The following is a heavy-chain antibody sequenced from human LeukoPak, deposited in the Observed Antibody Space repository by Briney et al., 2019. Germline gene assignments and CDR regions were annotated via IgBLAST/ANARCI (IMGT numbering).Heavy chain of an antibody. CDR3: ARDLMGIAYRGAFYC. J-gene: IGHJ4*02. Sequence: GGSLRLSCAASGFTFSSHWMSWVRQAPGKGLEWVSAISGSGGSTYYADSVKGRFTISRDNSKNTLYLQMNSLRAEDTAVYYCARDLMGIAYRGAFYCWGQGTLVTVSS. V-gene: IGHV3-23*01. CDR2: ISGSGGST. CDR1: GFTFSSHW. D-gene: IGHD6-13*01.